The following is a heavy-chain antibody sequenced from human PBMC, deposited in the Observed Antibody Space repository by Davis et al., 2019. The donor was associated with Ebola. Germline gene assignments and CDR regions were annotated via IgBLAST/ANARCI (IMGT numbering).Heavy chain of an antibody. CDR2: ISSSSTYI. CDR3: ARFSRGELENY. J-gene: IGHJ4*02. CDR1: EFTFSSYS. D-gene: IGHD3-10*01. V-gene: IGHV3-21*01. Sequence: GESLKISCAASEFTFSSYSMNWVRQAPGKGLEWVSSISSSSTYIYHADSVKGRFTVSRDNAKNSLYLQMNSLRVEDTGVYYCARFSRGELENYWGQGTLVTVSS.